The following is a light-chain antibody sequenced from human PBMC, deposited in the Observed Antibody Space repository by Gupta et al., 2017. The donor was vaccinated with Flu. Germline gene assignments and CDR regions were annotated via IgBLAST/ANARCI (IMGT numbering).Light chain of an antibody. CDR3: QQYNNWPPPWT. CDR2: AAS. J-gene: IGKJ1*01. Sequence: EIVMTQSPATLSVSPGETATLSCRASQNIRTNLAWYQQRPGQAPRLLIYAASTRATDIPTRFSGRGSGTEFTLAISTLQSDDFAVYYCQQYNNWPPPWTFGPGTKVEI. V-gene: IGKV3-15*01. CDR1: QNIRTN.